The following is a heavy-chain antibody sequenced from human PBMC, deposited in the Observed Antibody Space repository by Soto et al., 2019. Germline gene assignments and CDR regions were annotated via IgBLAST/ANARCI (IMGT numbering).Heavy chain of an antibody. V-gene: IGHV3-48*01. J-gene: IGHJ6*02. Sequence: PGGSLRLSCAASGFTFSSYSMNWVRQAPGRGLEWVSYISSSSSTIYYADSVKGRFTISRDNAKNSLYLQMNSLRAEDTAVYYCAGMTTVVASRYYYGMDVWGQGTTVTAP. CDR3: AGMTTVVASRYYYGMDV. CDR2: ISSSSSTI. D-gene: IGHD4-17*01. CDR1: GFTFSSYS.